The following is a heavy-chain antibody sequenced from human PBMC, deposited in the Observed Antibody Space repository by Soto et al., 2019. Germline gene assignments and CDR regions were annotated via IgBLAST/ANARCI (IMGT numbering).Heavy chain of an antibody. CDR2: ISYDGSNK. CDR3: ARTDPVEMATISFDY. V-gene: IGHV3-30-3*01. D-gene: IGHD5-12*01. J-gene: IGHJ4*02. CDR1: GFTFNGFS. Sequence: GGSLSLSCAASGFTFNGFSLHWVRQAPGKGLEWVASISYDGSNKYYADSVKGRFTISRDNPKNTLYLQMNSLRADDTAVYYCARTDPVEMATISFDYWGQGTLVTVSS.